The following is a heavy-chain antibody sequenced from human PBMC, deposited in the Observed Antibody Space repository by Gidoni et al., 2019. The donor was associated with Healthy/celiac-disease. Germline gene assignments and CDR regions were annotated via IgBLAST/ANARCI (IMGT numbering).Heavy chain of an antibody. D-gene: IGHD6-6*01. Sequence: QVQLVQSGAEVKKPGASVKVSCQASGYTFTSYYMPWVRQAPGQGLEWMGIINPSGGSTSYAQKFQGRVTMTRDTSTSTVYMELSSLRSEDTAVYYCARSIAHFAADYWGQGTLVTVSS. CDR3: ARSIAHFAADY. J-gene: IGHJ4*02. CDR1: GYTFTSYY. CDR2: INPSGGST. V-gene: IGHV1-46*01.